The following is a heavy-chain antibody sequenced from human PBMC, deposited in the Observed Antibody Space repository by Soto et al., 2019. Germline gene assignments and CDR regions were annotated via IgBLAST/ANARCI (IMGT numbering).Heavy chain of an antibody. Sequence: QVQLVESGGGVVQPGRSLRLSCAASGFTFSSYAMHWVRQAPGKGLEWVAVISYDGSNKYYADSVKGRFTISRDNSKNTLYLQMNSLRAEDTAVYHCARPFIRAFDIWGQGTMVTVSS. J-gene: IGHJ3*02. CDR3: ARPFIRAFDI. CDR2: ISYDGSNK. V-gene: IGHV3-30-3*01. CDR1: GFTFSSYA.